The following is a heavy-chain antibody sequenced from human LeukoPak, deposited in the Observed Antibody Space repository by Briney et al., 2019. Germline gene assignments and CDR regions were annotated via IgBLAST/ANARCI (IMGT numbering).Heavy chain of an antibody. CDR2: ISGSGDSA. CDR1: GFTFNNYA. J-gene: IGHJ4*02. Sequence: GGSLRLSCAASGFTFNNYAMNWVRQAPGKGLEWASAISGSGDSAYYADSVKGRFTISRDNSRNTLYLQMNSLRAEDTAVYYCTSRSGRYTWGQGTLVTVSS. D-gene: IGHD6-19*01. V-gene: IGHV3-23*01. CDR3: TSRSGRYT.